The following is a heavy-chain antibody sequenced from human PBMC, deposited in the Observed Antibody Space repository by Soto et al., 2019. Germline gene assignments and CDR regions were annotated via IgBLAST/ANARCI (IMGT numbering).Heavy chain of an antibody. CDR2: IHFREST. D-gene: IGHD3-10*01. CDR1: GGSISTSNYY. Sequence: QLQLQESGPGLVKPSETLSLTCIVSGGSISTSNYYWAWIRQPPGKALEWIGSIHFRESTYYNPSLWSRVSIAGDTSRKQVWRGVGSVTAADTAVYYWARARGSRNRNAFDIWGNGGMVTVSS. CDR3: ARARGSRNRNAFDI. J-gene: IGHJ3*02. V-gene: IGHV4-39*01.